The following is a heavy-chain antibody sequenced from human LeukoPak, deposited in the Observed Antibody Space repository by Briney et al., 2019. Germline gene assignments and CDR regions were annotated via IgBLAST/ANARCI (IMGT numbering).Heavy chain of an antibody. CDR1: GYSFILYG. D-gene: IGHD4-11*01. V-gene: IGHV1-18*01. J-gene: IGHJ4*02. Sequence: GASVKVSCKTSGYSFILYGISWVRQAPGQGPEWMGWISTSTGDTKYTQKFQGRVTLTTDTSTGTAYMELSSLRSDDTAVYYCARDDNYGIFVNVDYWGQGTLVTVSS. CDR2: ISTSTGDT. CDR3: ARDDNYGIFVNVDY.